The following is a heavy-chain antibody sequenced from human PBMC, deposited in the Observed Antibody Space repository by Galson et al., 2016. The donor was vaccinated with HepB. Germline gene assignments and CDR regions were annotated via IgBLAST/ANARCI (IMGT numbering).Heavy chain of an antibody. CDR3: ARVGRLDFWSGYYVPPFDY. D-gene: IGHD3-3*01. CDR1: GESFSHYY. J-gene: IGHJ4*02. CDR2: VNQNGAT. V-gene: IGHV4-34*09. Sequence: TLSLTCAVYGESFSHYYWSWVRQPPGKGLEWIGEVNQNGATTYNPSLKSRVTISVDTSKNQISLKLSSVTAADTGLYYCARVGRLDFWSGYYVPPFDYWGQGTLVTVSS.